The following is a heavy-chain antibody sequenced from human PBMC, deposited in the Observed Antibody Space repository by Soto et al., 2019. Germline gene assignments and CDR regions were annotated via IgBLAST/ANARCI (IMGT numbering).Heavy chain of an antibody. V-gene: IGHV4-31*03. D-gene: IGHD4-4*01. Sequence: PSETLSLTCTVSGGSISSGCYYWSWIRQHPGKGLEWIGYIYYSGSTYYNPSLKSRVTISVDTSKNQFSLKLSSVTAADAAVYYCARGKTTVTTLYYDYWGQGTLDNVSS. CDR2: IYYSGST. CDR1: GGSISSGCYY. J-gene: IGHJ4*02. CDR3: ARGKTTVTTLYYDY.